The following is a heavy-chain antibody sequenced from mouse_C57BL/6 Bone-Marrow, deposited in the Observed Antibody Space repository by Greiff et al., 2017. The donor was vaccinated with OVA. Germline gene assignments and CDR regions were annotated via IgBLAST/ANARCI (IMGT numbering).Heavy chain of an antibody. Sequence: QVQLQQSGAELVKPGASVKLSCKASGYTFTEYTIHWVKQRSGQGLEWIGWFYPGSGSIKYNEKFKDKATLTADKSSSTVYMELSRLTSEDSAVYFGARDERGLYYGYVLFAYWGQGTLVTVSA. D-gene: IGHD2-2*01. CDR2: FYPGSGSI. J-gene: IGHJ3*01. CDR3: ARDERGLYYGYVLFAY. CDR1: GYTFTEYT. V-gene: IGHV1-62-2*01.